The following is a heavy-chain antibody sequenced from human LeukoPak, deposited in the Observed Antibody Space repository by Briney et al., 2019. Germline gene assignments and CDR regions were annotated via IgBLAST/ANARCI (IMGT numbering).Heavy chain of an antibody. CDR1: GYTFTSYG. D-gene: IGHD4-17*01. CDR2: ISAYNGNT. Sequence: GASVKVSCKASGYTFTSYGISWVRQAPGQGLEWTGWISAYNGNTNYAQKPQGRVTMTTDTSTSTAYMELRSLRSDDTAMYYCASSYGPTIYYFDYWGQGTLVTVSS. J-gene: IGHJ4*02. CDR3: ASSYGPTIYYFDY. V-gene: IGHV1-18*01.